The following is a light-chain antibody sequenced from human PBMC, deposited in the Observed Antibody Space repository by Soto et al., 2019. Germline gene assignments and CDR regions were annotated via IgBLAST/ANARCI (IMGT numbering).Light chain of an antibody. V-gene: IGLV2-14*01. CDR1: SSDIGGYNY. CDR3: SSYTISSTRV. CDR2: EVS. Sequence: QSALTQPASVSGSPGQSITISCTGTSSDIGGYNYVSWYQQYPGKAPKLMIYEVSLRPSGVSNRFSGSKSCYTASLTISGLQPEDESDYYCSSYTISSTRVFGGGTKVTVL. J-gene: IGLJ3*02.